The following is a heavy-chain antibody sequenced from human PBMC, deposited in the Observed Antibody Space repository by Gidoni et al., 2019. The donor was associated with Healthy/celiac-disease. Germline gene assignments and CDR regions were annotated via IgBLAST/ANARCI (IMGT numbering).Heavy chain of an antibody. V-gene: IGHV5-51*01. CDR1: GYSFTSYW. J-gene: IGHJ4*02. Sequence: EVQLVQSGAEVKKPGESLKISCKGSGYSFTSYWIGWVRQMPGKGLEWMGIIYPGDSDTRYSPSFQGQATISADKSISTAYLQWSSLKASDTAMYYCARGLVVVAATPYYFDYWGQGTLVTVSS. CDR3: ARGLVVVAATPYYFDY. D-gene: IGHD2-15*01. CDR2: IYPGDSDT.